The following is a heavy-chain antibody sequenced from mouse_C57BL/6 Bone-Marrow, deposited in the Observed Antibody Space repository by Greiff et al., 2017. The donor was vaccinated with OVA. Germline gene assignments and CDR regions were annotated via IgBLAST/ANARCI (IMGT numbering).Heavy chain of an antibody. V-gene: IGHV1-61*01. Sequence: VKLQQSGAELVRPGSSVKLSCKASGYTFTSYWMDWVKQRPGQGLEWIGNIYPSDSETHYNQKFKDKATLTVDKSSSTAYMQLSSLTSEDSAVYYCARRAGSSYGYFDVWGTGTTVTVSS. J-gene: IGHJ1*03. D-gene: IGHD1-1*01. CDR3: ARRAGSSYGYFDV. CDR2: IYPSDSET. CDR1: GYTFTSYW.